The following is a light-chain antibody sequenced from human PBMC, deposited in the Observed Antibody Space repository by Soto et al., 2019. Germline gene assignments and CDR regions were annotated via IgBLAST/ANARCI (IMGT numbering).Light chain of an antibody. CDR3: SSYAGSSNV. CDR2: EVN. V-gene: IGLV2-8*01. J-gene: IGLJ1*01. Sequence: SVLTQPPSASGSPGQSVAISCTGTNSDVGGYNYVSWYQQHPGKAPKLMIYEVNKRPSGVPDRFSGSKSGNTASLTVSGLQAEDEADYYCSSYAGSSNVFGTGTKVTVL. CDR1: NSDVGGYNY.